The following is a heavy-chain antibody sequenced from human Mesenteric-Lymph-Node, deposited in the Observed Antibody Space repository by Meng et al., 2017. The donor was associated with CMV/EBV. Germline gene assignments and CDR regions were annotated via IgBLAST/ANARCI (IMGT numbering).Heavy chain of an antibody. CDR2: MYFSGST. Sequence: SEILSLTRAVYGGPSSGHYWSWIRQLPGKGLEWIGSMYFSGSTYYNPSLKSRVTLSLDTSKNQFSLKLSSVTAADTAVYYCASLSMVRGVIPSGDVWGQGTTVTVSS. J-gene: IGHJ6*02. D-gene: IGHD3-10*01. V-gene: IGHV4-34*01. CDR3: ASLSMVRGVIPSGDV. CDR1: GGPSSGHY.